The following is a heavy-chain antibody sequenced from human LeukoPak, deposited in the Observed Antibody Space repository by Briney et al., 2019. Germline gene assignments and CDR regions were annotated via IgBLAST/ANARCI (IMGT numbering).Heavy chain of an antibody. CDR1: GYTFTGYY. Sequence: GSSGKVSCKASGYTFTGYYMHWVRQAPGQGLEWMGWINPISGGTIYAQKGQGRGTMTRDTSISTAYMELSRLTSDDTAVYYCARTWGLDYWGQGTLVTVSS. J-gene: IGHJ4*02. CDR3: ARTWGLDY. D-gene: IGHD7-27*01. V-gene: IGHV1-2*02. CDR2: INPISGGT.